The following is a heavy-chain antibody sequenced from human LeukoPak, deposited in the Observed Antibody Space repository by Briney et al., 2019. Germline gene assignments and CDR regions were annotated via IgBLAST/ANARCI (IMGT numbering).Heavy chain of an antibody. V-gene: IGHV1-2*02. Sequence: ASVKVSCKASGYTFTGYYMHWVRQAPGQGLEWMGWINPNSGGTNYAQKFQGRVTMTRGTSISTAYMELSRLRSDDTAVYYCARAVRTVYYFDYWGQGTLVTVSS. CDR2: INPNSGGT. J-gene: IGHJ4*02. CDR3: ARAVRTVYYFDY. CDR1: GYTFTGYY. D-gene: IGHD3-10*01.